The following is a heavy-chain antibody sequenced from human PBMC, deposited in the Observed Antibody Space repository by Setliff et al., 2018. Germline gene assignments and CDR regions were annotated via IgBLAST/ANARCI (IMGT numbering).Heavy chain of an antibody. Sequence: GSLRLSCAASGFNFRRYEMKWGRQAPGKGLEWGSYISSSGSTKYYADSVKGRFTISRDNAKNSLYLQMNSLRAEVTAVYYCARAQAAYNWNYYVLGYWGQGTLVTVSS. J-gene: IGHJ4*02. V-gene: IGHV3-48*03. CDR2: ISSSGSTK. CDR3: ARAQAAYNWNYYVLGY. D-gene: IGHD1-7*01. CDR1: GFNFRRYE.